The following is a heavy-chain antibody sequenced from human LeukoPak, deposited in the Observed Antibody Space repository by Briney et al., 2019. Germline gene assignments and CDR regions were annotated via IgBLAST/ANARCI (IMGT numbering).Heavy chain of an antibody. CDR2: INHSGST. Sequence: SETLSLTCTVSGGSISSYYWSWIRQPPGKGLEWIGEINHSGSTNYNPSLKSRVTIPVDTSKNQFSLKLSSVTAADTAVYYCARAIGYCSGGSCSLDYWGQGTLVTVSS. V-gene: IGHV4-34*01. J-gene: IGHJ4*02. CDR1: GGSISSYY. CDR3: ARAIGYCSGGSCSLDY. D-gene: IGHD2-15*01.